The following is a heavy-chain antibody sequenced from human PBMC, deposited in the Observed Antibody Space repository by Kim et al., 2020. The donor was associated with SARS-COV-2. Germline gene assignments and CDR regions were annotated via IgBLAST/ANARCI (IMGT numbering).Heavy chain of an antibody. D-gene: IGHD4-17*01. CDR1: GFTVSSNY. CDR3: ARIPNRPDYGDSSDWYFDL. J-gene: IGHJ2*01. CDR2: IYSGGST. V-gene: IGHV3-53*01. Sequence: GGSLRLSCAASGFTVSSNYMSWVRQAPGKGLEWVSVIYSGGSTYYADSVKGRFTISRDNSKNTLYLQMNSLRAEDTAVYYCARIPNRPDYGDSSDWYFDLWGRGTLVTVSS.